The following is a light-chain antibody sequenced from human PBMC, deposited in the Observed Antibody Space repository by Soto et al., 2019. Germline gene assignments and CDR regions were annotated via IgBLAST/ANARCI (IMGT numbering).Light chain of an antibody. CDR1: SSDVGGSNY. V-gene: IGLV2-14*01. Sequence: QLVLTQPASVSGSPRQSITITCTGTSSDVGGSNYVSWHQQRPGKVPKLIIYAVTNRPSGVSPRFSGSKSGNTAFLTISALQAEDDADYYCSSFTTTDTWVFGGGTKLTVL. CDR3: SSFTTTDTWV. J-gene: IGLJ3*02. CDR2: AVT.